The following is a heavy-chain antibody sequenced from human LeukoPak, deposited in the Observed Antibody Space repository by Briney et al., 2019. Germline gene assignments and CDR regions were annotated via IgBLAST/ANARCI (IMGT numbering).Heavy chain of an antibody. J-gene: IGHJ4*02. CDR1: GFTFSSYW. CDR3: ATMIFGGGFDY. D-gene: IGHD3/OR15-3a*01. V-gene: IGHV3-7*01. Sequence: PGGSLRLSCAASGFTFSSYWMSWVRQAPGKGLEWVANIKEDGSERNYVDSVKGRFTISRDDAKKSLFLQMNSLRAEDTAVYYCATMIFGGGFDYWGQGTLSPSPQ. CDR2: IKEDGSER.